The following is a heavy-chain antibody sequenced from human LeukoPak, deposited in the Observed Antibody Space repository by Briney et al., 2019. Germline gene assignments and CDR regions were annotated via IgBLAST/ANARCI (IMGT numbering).Heavy chain of an antibody. Sequence: SETLSLTCTVSGGSISSSSYYWGWIRQPPGKGLEWIGSIYYSGSTYYNPSLKSRVTISVDTSKNQFSLKLSSVTAADTAVYYCARLTKIIDFDYWGQGTLVTVSS. D-gene: IGHD2/OR15-2a*01. CDR1: GGSISSSSYY. CDR2: IYYSGST. CDR3: ARLTKIIDFDY. V-gene: IGHV4-39*01. J-gene: IGHJ4*02.